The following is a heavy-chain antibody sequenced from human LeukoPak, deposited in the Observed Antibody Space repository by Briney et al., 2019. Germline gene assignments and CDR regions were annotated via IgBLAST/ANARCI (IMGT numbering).Heavy chain of an antibody. D-gene: IGHD1-26*01. CDR3: ARAHSGSYPDYYYYGMDV. Sequence: SETLSLTCTVSGSSISSYYWSWIRQPPGKGLEWIGYIYYSGSTNYNPSLKSRVTISVDTSKNQFSLKLSSVTAADTAVYYCARAHSGSYPDYYYYGMDVWGQGTTVTVSS. CDR2: IYYSGST. J-gene: IGHJ6*02. CDR1: GSSISSYY. V-gene: IGHV4-59*01.